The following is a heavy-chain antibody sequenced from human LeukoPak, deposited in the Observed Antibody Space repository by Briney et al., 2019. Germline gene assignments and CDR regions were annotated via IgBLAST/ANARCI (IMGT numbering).Heavy chain of an antibody. J-gene: IGHJ4*02. V-gene: IGHV3-21*01. CDR3: ARDRYDSSGYYLPSLDY. CDR2: ISSSSSYI. CDR1: GFTFSSYS. D-gene: IGHD3-22*01. Sequence: PGGSLRLSCAASGFTFSSYSMNWVRQAPGKGLEWVSSISSSSSYIYYADSVKGRFTISRDNAKNSLYLQMNGLRAEDTAVYYCARDRYDSSGYYLPSLDYWGQGTLVTVSS.